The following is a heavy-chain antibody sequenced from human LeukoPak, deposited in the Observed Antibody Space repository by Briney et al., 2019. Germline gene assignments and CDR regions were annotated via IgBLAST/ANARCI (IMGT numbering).Heavy chain of an antibody. CDR1: GYTFTSYG. CDR2: ISVYNGKT. Sequence: ASVKVSCKASGYTFTSYGISWVRQAPGQGLEWTGWISVYNGKTNYAQNLQGRVTMTTDTSTSTAYMELRSLRSDDTAVYYCARDRAAVAGAPFDYWGQGTLVTVSS. V-gene: IGHV1-18*01. D-gene: IGHD6-19*01. J-gene: IGHJ4*02. CDR3: ARDRAAVAGAPFDY.